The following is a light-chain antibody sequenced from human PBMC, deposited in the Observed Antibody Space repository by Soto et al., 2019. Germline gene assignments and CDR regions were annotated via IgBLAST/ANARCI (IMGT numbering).Light chain of an antibody. CDR1: QDITND. CDR3: QQYDNVPLT. CDR2: EAS. V-gene: IGKV1-33*01. J-gene: IGKJ4*01. Sequence: DIQMTQSPSSLSASVGDRVTITCQASQDITNDLNWYQQKPGKAPKVLIYEASNLETGVPSRFSGSGSGTDFTFTISSLQPEDIATYFCQQYDNVPLTFGGGTKVGIE.